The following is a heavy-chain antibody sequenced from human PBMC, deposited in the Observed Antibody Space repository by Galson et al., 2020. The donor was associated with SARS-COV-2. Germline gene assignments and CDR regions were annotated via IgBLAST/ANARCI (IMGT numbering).Heavy chain of an antibody. D-gene: IGHD3-16*01. CDR3: ARAGGPASDHYDAFDI. CDR1: EFTFSSFA. CDR2: IWYDGSNE. Sequence: GSLRLSCEASEFTFSSFAMHWVRQAPGKGLEWVAVIWYDGSNEYNVDSVRGRFTISRDNSKKTLYLRMNSLSAEDTAMYYCARAGGPASDHYDAFDIWGQGTMVTVSS. J-gene: IGHJ3*02. V-gene: IGHV3-33*01.